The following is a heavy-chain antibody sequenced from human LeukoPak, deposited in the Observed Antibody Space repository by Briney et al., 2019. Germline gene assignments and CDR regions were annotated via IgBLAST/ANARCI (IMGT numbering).Heavy chain of an antibody. D-gene: IGHD1-1*01. J-gene: IGHJ4*02. CDR3: ASRLATGY. CDR1: GFTFSSYE. V-gene: IGHV3-48*03. Sequence: PGGSLRLSCAASGFTFSSYEMNWVRQAPGKGLEWISYITSSGSSINYADSVKGRFTISRDNAKNSLYLPMNSLRAEDTAIYYCASRLATGYWGQGTPVTVSS. CDR2: ITSSGSSI.